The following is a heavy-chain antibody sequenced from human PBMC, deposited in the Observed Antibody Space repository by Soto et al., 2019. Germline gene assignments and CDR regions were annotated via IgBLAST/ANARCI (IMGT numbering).Heavy chain of an antibody. J-gene: IGHJ5*02. CDR3: ASRAGYYDILTGYYHWDWCDP. V-gene: IGHV4-59*08. CDR2: SYYSGIT. CDR1: GGAISSYY. D-gene: IGHD3-9*01. Sequence: HVQLQESGPGLVKPSETLSITCTVSGGAISSYYWSWIRQPPGKGLEWIGYSYYSGITNYNPSLTRRVTISEDTSKNQVSLKLSSVNASDTAVYYCASRAGYYDILTGYYHWDWCDPWGQGTLVTVSS.